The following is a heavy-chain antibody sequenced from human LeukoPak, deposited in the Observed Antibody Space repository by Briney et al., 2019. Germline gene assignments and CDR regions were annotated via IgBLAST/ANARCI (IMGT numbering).Heavy chain of an antibody. D-gene: IGHD5-18*01. V-gene: IGHV3-23*01. J-gene: IGHJ4*02. Sequence: PGGPLRLSCAASGFTFSTYAMSWVRQAPGKGLEWVSAISGSGGSTYYADSVKGRFTISRDNSKNTLYLQMNSLRAEDTAVYYCAKTAMVAYRFDYWGQGTLVTVSS. CDR2: ISGSGGST. CDR1: GFTFSTYA. CDR3: AKTAMVAYRFDY.